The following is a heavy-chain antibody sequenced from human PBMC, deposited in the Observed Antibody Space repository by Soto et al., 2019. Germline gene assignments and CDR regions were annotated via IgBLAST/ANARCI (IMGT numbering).Heavy chain of an antibody. CDR2: SFYSGST. CDR3: ARHKARNYCSSTSCYVRRLYSNFFDY. V-gene: IGHV4-39*01. J-gene: IGHJ4*02. D-gene: IGHD2-2*01. CDR1: GGSIRSTSYY. Sequence: SETLALTWTVSGGSIRSTSYYWGWLRQTPGKGLELIGRSFYSGSTYYNPSLKSRVTISVDTSKNQFSLKPSSVTAADTAVYYCARHKARNYCSSTSCYVRRLYSNFFDYCGQGTLVTVSS.